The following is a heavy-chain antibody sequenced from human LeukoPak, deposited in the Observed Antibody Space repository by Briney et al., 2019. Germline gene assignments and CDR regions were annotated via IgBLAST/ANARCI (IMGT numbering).Heavy chain of an antibody. CDR1: GFTFSSYG. V-gene: IGHV3-33*01. CDR2: IWYDGSNK. D-gene: IGHD2-2*01. Sequence: GGSLRLSCAASGFTFSSYGMHWVRQAPGKGLEWVAVIWYDGSNKYYADSEKGRFTISRDNSKNTLYLQMNSLRAEDTAVYYCARDVVVPAAIPFDYWGQGTLVTVSS. J-gene: IGHJ4*02. CDR3: ARDVVVPAAIPFDY.